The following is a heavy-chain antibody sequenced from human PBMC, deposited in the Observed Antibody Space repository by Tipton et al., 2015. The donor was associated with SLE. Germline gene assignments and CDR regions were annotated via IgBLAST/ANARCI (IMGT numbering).Heavy chain of an antibody. V-gene: IGHV4-4*02. J-gene: IGHJ3*02. CDR2: IYHSGST. D-gene: IGHD3-10*01. CDR1: GGSISSSNW. Sequence: TLSLTCAVSGGSISSSNWWSWVRQPPGKGLEWIGEIYHSGSTNYNPSLKSRVTISVDKSKNQFSLKLSSVTAADTAVYYCARDTYYGSGTRAFDIWGQGKMVTVSS. CDR3: ARDTYYGSGTRAFDI.